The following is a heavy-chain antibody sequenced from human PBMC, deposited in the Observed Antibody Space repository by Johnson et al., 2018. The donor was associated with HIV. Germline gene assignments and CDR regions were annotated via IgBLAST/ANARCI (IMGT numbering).Heavy chain of an antibody. CDR3: ARVRVCAFDI. D-gene: IGHD2-8*01. V-gene: IGHV3-11*04. CDR1: GFTVRNNY. J-gene: IGHJ3*02. CDR2: ISSSRSTI. Sequence: QVQLVESGGGWIQPGGSLRLSCAVPGFTVRNNYMSWIRQAPGKGLEWISYISSSRSTIYYADSVKGRFTISRDNSKNSLYLQMNSLRAEDTAVYYCARVRVCAFDIWGQGTMVTVSS.